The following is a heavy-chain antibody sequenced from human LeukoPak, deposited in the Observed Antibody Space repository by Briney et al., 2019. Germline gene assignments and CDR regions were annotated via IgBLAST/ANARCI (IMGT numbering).Heavy chain of an antibody. CDR1: GFTFSNYW. V-gene: IGHV3-7*01. D-gene: IGHD6-13*01. Sequence: GGSLRLSCAASGFTFSNYWMKWVRQAPGKGPEWVASINNDGSGKYFVDSVKGRFTISRDNAKNSLYLQMNSLRAEDTAMYYCARDSAGNDYWGQGTLVTVSS. CDR3: ARDSAGNDY. J-gene: IGHJ4*02. CDR2: INNDGSGK.